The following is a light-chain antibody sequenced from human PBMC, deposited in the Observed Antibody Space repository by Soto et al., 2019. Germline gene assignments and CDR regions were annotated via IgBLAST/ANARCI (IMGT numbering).Light chain of an antibody. CDR1: QSINSW. J-gene: IGKJ1*01. CDR3: QQYNSYPWT. V-gene: IGKV1-5*01. CDR2: DAS. Sequence: DIQMTQSPSTLSASVGDRVTISCRASQSINSWLAWYQQKPGKAPNLLIYDASSLQSGVPSRFSGSGSGTEFTLTISSLQPEDFATYYCQQYNSYPWTFGQGTKVDIK.